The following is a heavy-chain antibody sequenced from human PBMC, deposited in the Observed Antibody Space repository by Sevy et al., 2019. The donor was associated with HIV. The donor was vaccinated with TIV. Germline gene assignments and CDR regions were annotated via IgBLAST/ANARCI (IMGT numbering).Heavy chain of an antibody. D-gene: IGHD5-18*01. V-gene: IGHV3-21*01. CDR1: GFTFSSYG. CDR2: ISSSSSYI. CDR3: ARSAVARTASRGFDY. J-gene: IGHJ4*02. Sequence: GGSLRLSCAASGFTFSSYGMNWVRQAPGKGLEWVSSISSSSSYIYYADSVKGRFTISRDNAKNSLYLQMNSLRAEDTAVYYCARSAVARTASRGFDYWGQGTLVTVSS.